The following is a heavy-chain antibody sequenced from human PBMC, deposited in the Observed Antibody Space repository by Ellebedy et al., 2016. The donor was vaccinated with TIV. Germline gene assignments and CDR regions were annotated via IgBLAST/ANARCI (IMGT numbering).Heavy chain of an antibody. Sequence: GESLKISCAASGFTFSTYWMSWVRQTPGKGLEWVSAISGSGDKTYYTDSVKGRFTISRDNSQNTLYLQMNSLRAEDTAVYYCAKELHMWGTIMIDCWGPGTLVTVSS. CDR2: ISGSGDKT. J-gene: IGHJ4*02. D-gene: IGHD3-16*01. CDR1: GFTFSTYW. V-gene: IGHV3-23*01. CDR3: AKELHMWGTIMIDC.